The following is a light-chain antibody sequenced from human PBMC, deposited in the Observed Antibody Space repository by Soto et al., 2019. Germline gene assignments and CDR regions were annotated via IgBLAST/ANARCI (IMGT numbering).Light chain of an antibody. V-gene: IGLV2-14*01. Sequence: QSVLTQPASVSGSPGQSITISCTGTRSDVADYNYVSWYQQHPGKAPKLMIYEVSYRPSGISNRFSGSKSGNTASLTISGLPAEDEADYYCSAYISSNIVFGGGTKLTVL. J-gene: IGLJ3*02. CDR2: EVS. CDR3: SAYISSNIV. CDR1: RSDVADYNY.